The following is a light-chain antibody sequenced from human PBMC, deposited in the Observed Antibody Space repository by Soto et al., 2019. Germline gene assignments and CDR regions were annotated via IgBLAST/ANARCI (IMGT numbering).Light chain of an antibody. CDR2: EGS. CDR1: SSDVGSYNV. J-gene: IGLJ3*02. Sequence: QSALTQPASVSRSPGQSITISCTGTSSDVGSYNVVSWYQQNPGKAPKLMIYEGSKRPSGVSNRFSGSKSGNTASLTISGLQAEDEADYYCCSFAGDRMWVFGGGTKLTVL. CDR3: CSFAGDRMWV. V-gene: IGLV2-23*01.